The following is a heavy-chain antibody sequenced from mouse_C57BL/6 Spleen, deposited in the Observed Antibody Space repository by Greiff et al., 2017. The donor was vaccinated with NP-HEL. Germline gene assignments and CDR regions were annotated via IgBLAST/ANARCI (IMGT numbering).Heavy chain of an antibody. CDR2: TNPTNGRT. CDR1: GYTFTSYW. CDR3: ARIKKRVASDGDY. Sequence: QVQLQQSGAELVKAGASVKMSCKASGYTFTSYWMHWVKQRLGQGLEWFAETNPTNGRTYYNEKFKSKATLTVDKSSSTAYMLLSGPTFEDSAVYYWARIKKRVASDGDYWGQGTTLTVSS. D-gene: IGHD1-1*01. V-gene: IGHV1S81*02. J-gene: IGHJ2*01.